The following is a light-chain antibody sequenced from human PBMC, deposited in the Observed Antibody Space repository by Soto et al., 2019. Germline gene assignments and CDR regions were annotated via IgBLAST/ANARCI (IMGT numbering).Light chain of an antibody. CDR3: QKYNSAPWT. Sequence: DIQMTQSPSSLSTSVGDRVTITFRSSQGISNYLAWYQQKPGKVPKLLIYAASTLQSGVPSRFSGSGSGTDFTLTISSLQPEDVATYYCQKYNSAPWTFGQGTKVDIK. V-gene: IGKV1-27*01. CDR2: AAS. J-gene: IGKJ1*01. CDR1: QGISNY.